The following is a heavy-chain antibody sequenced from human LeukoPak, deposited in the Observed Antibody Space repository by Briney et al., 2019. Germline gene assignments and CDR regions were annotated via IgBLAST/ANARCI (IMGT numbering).Heavy chain of an antibody. CDR1: GGSFSGYY. J-gene: IGHJ5*02. D-gene: IGHD3-10*01. CDR3: ARGLRAHSSPRNWSDP. V-gene: IGHV4-34*01. Sequence: SETLSLTCAVYGGSFSGYYWSWIRQPPGKGLEWIGEINHSGSTNYSPSLKSRVTISVDTSKNQFSLKLSSVTAADTAVYYCARGLRAHSSPRNWSDPWGQGTLVTVSS. CDR2: INHSGST.